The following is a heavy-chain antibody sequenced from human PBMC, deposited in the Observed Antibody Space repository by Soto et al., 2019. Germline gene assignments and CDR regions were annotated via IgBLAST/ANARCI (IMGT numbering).Heavy chain of an antibody. J-gene: IGHJ6*02. Sequence: PSETLSLTCTVSGGSISSGGYYWSWIRQHPGKGLEWIGYIYYSGSTYYNPSLKSRVTISVDTSKNQFSLKLSSVTAADTAVYYCARVDRCSSTSCLYGMDVWGQGTTVTVSS. CDR3: ARVDRCSSTSCLYGMDV. D-gene: IGHD2-2*01. CDR1: GGSISSGGYY. CDR2: IYYSGST. V-gene: IGHV4-31*03.